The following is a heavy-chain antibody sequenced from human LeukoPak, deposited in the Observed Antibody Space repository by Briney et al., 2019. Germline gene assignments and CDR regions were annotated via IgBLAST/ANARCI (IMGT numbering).Heavy chain of an antibody. D-gene: IGHD6-19*01. CDR1: GFTFSDYY. J-gene: IGHJ4*02. CDR2: ISSSGSTI. Sequence: GGSLRLSCAASGFTFSDYYMSWIRQAPGKGLEWVSYISSSGSTIYYADSVKGRFTISRDNAKNSLYLQMNSLRAEDTAVYYCARVDVGYSSGWYLHYFDYWGQGTLVTVSS. V-gene: IGHV3-11*01. CDR3: ARVDVGYSSGWYLHYFDY.